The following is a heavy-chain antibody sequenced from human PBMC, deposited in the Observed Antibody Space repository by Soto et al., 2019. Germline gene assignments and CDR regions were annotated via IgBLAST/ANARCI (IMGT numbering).Heavy chain of an antibody. Sequence: GGSLRLSCTASGFTFSSYSMSWVRQAPGKGLEWVSHITASGGTTYYADSVKGRFTISRDSSRNTLYLQMNSLRAEDTALYYCAREDYGMDVWGQGTTVTAP. J-gene: IGHJ6*02. V-gene: IGHV3-23*01. CDR3: AREDYGMDV. CDR2: ITASGGTT. CDR1: GFTFSSYS.